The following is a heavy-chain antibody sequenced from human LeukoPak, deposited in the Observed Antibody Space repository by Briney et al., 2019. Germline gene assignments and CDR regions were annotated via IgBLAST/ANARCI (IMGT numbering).Heavy chain of an antibody. D-gene: IGHD3-10*01. V-gene: IGHV3-21*01. J-gene: IGHJ4*02. Sequence: PGGSLRLSCAASGFTFSSYSMNWVRQAPGKGLEWVSSISSSSSYIYYADSVKGRFTISRDNAKNTLYLQMNSLRADDTAVYYCATGSGTYYDSWGQGTLVTVSS. CDR3: ATGSGTYYDS. CDR2: ISSSSSYI. CDR1: GFTFSSYS.